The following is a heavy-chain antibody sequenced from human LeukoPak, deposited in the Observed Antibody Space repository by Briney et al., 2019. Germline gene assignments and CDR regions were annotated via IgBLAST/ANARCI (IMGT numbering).Heavy chain of an antibody. J-gene: IGHJ4*02. CDR1: GGSLINYY. CDR3: ARHDAVPVIRRGFDF. D-gene: IGHD2-21*02. CDR2: IFYNGVT. V-gene: IGHV4-59*08. Sequence: PSETLSLTCTVSGGSLINYYWSWIRKPPGKGLEWIGYIFYNGVTYYNPSLQSRVTISVDTSKNQFSLNLNSVTVADTAVYFCARHDAVPVIRRGFDFWGQGTLVTVSS.